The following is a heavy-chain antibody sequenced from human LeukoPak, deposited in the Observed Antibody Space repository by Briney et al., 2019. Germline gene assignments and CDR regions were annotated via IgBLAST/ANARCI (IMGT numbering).Heavy chain of an antibody. D-gene: IGHD3-3*01. Sequence: SGGSLRLSCAASGFTFSSYAIHWVRQAPAKGLEWVALISYDGSTKYSTDSVKGRFTISRDNPKNTLYLQMNSLRPEDTAVYYCAGHFGAWHYFDYWGQGTLVTVSS. V-gene: IGHV3-30*04. CDR1: GFTFSSYA. CDR3: AGHFGAWHYFDY. CDR2: ISYDGSTK. J-gene: IGHJ4*02.